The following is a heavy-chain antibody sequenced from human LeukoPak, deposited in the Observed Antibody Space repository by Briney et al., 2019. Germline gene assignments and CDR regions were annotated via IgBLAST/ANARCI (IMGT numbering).Heavy chain of an antibody. CDR2: ISSSSSYI. Sequence: PGGSLRLSCAASGFTFSSYSMNWVRQAPGKGLEWVSSISSSSSYIYYADSVKGRFTISRDNAKNSLFLQMNSLRAEDTAVYYCARWHYDSSGYYLFDYWGQGTLVTVS. CDR3: ARWHYDSSGYYLFDY. D-gene: IGHD3-22*01. CDR1: GFTFSSYS. V-gene: IGHV3-21*01. J-gene: IGHJ4*02.